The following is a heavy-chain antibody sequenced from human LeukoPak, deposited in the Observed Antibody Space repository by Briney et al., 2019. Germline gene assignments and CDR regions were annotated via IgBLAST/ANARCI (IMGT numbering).Heavy chain of an antibody. CDR2: IKQDGSEK. CDR3: ARDHSPGAFDI. D-gene: IGHD2-21*01. V-gene: IGHV3-7*03. J-gene: IGHJ3*02. Sequence: GGSLRLSCAASGFTFSSYGMSWVRQAPGKGLEWVANIKQDGSEKYYVDSVKGRFTISRDNAKNSLYLQMNSLRAEDTALYYCARDHSPGAFDIWGQGTMVTVSS. CDR1: GFTFSSYG.